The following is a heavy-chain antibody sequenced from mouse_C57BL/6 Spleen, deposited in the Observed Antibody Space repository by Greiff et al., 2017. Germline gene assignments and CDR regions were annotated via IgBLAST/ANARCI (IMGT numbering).Heavy chain of an antibody. CDR2: INPSTGGT. CDR1: GYSFTGYY. V-gene: IGHV1-42*01. Sequence: EVQLQQSGPELVKPGASVKISCKASGYSFTGYYMNWVKQSPEKSLEWIGEINPSTGGTTYNQKFKAKATLTVDKSSSTAYMQLKGLTSEDSAVCYCARGTPYAMDDWGQGTSVTVSS. J-gene: IGHJ4*01. CDR3: ARGTPYAMDD.